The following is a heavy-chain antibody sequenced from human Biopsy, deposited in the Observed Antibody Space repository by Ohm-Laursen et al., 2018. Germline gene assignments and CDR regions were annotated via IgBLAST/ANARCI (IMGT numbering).Heavy chain of an antibody. Sequence: TLSLTCTVSGDFISSYYWGWIRQPPGKGLEWIGYVHYTGITDYNRSLQSRVTISVDPSKNHFSLRLRSVTPADTAIYYCARDRGYYSDRTVPGYFDLWGRGTLVTVSS. CDR2: VHYTGIT. CDR1: GDFISSYY. D-gene: IGHD3-22*01. CDR3: ARDRGYYSDRTVPGYFDL. V-gene: IGHV4-59*01. J-gene: IGHJ2*01.